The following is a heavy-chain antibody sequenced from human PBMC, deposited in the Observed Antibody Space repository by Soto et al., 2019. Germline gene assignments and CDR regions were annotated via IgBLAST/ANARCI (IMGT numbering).Heavy chain of an antibody. CDR2: IHMTHNVI. Sequence: GGSLRLSCAASGFNFPTYAMNWVRQAPGKGLEWLSFIHMTHNVIFYADSVKGRFTISRDNSKNTLYLQMNSLRAEDTAVYYCARDLVEVAIFGVVHPQYYYYGMDVWGQGTTVTVSS. CDR3: ARDLVEVAIFGVVHPQYYYYGMDV. CDR1: GFNFPTYA. J-gene: IGHJ6*02. V-gene: IGHV3-48*01. D-gene: IGHD3-3*01.